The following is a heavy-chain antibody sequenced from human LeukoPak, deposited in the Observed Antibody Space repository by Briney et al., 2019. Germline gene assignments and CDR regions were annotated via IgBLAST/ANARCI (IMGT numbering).Heavy chain of an antibody. V-gene: IGHV4-59*01. CDR2: VYYRGHT. CDR3: ARDGVVAVSGIAAFDF. J-gene: IGHJ3*01. CDR1: GCSISNYD. Sequence: PAETLSLSCTASGCSISNYDWSWIRQPPGKGLEWIGYVYYRGHTKYKPSLKSRVTISVDTSKNQFSLKLTSVTAADTAVYYCARDGVVAVSGIAAFDFWGQGTMVTVSS. D-gene: IGHD6-19*01.